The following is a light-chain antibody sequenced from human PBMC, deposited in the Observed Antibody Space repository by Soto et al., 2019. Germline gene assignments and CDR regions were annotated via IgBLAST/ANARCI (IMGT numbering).Light chain of an antibody. V-gene: IGKV3-15*01. Sequence: TQSPGTLSLSPGERATLSCRASQSVSSNLAWYQQKPGQAPRLLIYGASTRATGIPARFSGSVSGTEFTLTISSLQSEDFAVYYCQQYNNWPPWTFGQGTKVDIK. CDR3: QQYNNWPPWT. J-gene: IGKJ1*01. CDR1: QSVSSN. CDR2: GAS.